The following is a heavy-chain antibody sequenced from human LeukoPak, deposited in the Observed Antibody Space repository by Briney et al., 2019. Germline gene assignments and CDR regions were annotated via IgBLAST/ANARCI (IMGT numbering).Heavy chain of an antibody. CDR3: ASSYSGYHY. V-gene: IGHV1-69*10. Sequence: GASVKVSCKAFGGTFRRNDLTWVRQAPGQGLEWMGGFIPNLNIAHYAQKFKARVTITADESTTTAYMELGSLRSEDTAVYYCASSYSGYHYWGQGTLVTVSS. CDR2: FIPNLNIA. CDR1: GGTFRRND. J-gene: IGHJ4*02. D-gene: IGHD5-12*01.